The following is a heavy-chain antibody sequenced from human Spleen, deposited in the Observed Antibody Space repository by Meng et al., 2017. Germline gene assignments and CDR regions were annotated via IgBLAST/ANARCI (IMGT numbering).Heavy chain of an antibody. Sequence: SVKVSCKASGGTFSSYAISWVQQAPGQGLEWMGGIIPIFGTANYAQKFQGRVTITTDESTSTAYMELSSLRSEDTAVYYCAPSKWATDYFDYWGQGTLVTVSS. CDR1: GGTFSSYA. CDR2: IIPIFGTA. D-gene: IGHD1-26*01. V-gene: IGHV1-69*05. J-gene: IGHJ4*02. CDR3: APSKWATDYFDY.